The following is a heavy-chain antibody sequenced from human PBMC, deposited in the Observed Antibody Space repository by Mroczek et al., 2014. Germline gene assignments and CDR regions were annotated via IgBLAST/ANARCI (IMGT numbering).Heavy chain of an antibody. V-gene: IGHV4-34*01. CDR2: INHSGST. J-gene: IGHJ5*02. Sequence: VQLVESGAGLLKPSETLSLTCAVYGGSFSGYYWSWIRQPPGKGLEWIGEINHSGSTNYNPSLKSRVTISVDTSKNQFSLKLSSVTAADTAVYYCARGRGVVVPAAYIRGWFDPWGQGTLVTVSS. CDR3: ARGRGVVVPAAYIRGWFDP. D-gene: IGHD2-2*01. CDR1: GGSFSGYY.